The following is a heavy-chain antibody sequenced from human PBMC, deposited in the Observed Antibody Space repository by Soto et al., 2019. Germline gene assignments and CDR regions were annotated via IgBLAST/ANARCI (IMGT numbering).Heavy chain of an antibody. CDR2: IYYSVSS. CDR1: GGSISSGYYY. D-gene: IGHD6-6*01. V-gene: IGHV4-30-4*01. J-gene: IGHJ6*02. CDR3: AREQLVPLSGMDV. Sequence: QVHLQEAGPGLVKPSQTLSLTCTVSGGSISSGYYYWSWIRQPPGKGLEWIGYIYYSVSSYYNPSLKSRVTISVYTSKNHFSLKLSSVTAADTAVYYCAREQLVPLSGMDVWGQGTTVPVSS.